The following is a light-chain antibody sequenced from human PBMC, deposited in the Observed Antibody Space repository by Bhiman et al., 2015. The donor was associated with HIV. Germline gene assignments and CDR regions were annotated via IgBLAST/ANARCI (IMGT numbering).Light chain of an antibody. Sequence: SYVLTQPPSVSVAPGKTARITCGGTNIGSKSVHWYQQKPGQAPVLVIDRDNRRPSGIPARFSGSSSGNTATLTISGTQVMDEADYYCQSWDSSHLVFGGGTKLTVL. J-gene: IGLJ3*02. CDR3: QSWDSSHLV. CDR1: NIGSKS. V-gene: IGLV3-21*01. CDR2: RDN.